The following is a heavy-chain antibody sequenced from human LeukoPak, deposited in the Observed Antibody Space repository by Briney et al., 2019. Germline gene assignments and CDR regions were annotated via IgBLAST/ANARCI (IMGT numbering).Heavy chain of an antibody. Sequence: PSETLSLTCTVSGGSISSYYWSWIRQPPGKGLEWIGYIYYSGSTNYNPSLKSRVTISVDTSKNQFSLKLSSVTAADTAVYYCARPVSGSRGWYYNYWGQGTLVTVSS. CDR2: IYYSGST. CDR1: GGSISSYY. J-gene: IGHJ4*02. V-gene: IGHV4-59*12. CDR3: ARPVSGSRGWYYNY. D-gene: IGHD6-19*01.